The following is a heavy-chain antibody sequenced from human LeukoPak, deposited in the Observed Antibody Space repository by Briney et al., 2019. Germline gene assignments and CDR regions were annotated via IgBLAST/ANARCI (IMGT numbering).Heavy chain of an antibody. Sequence: GGSLRLSCAASGFTFSSYAMSWIRQAPGKGLEWVSPISGSGGSTYYADSVKGRFTISRDNFKNTLYLQMNSLRAEATAVYYCAKYSCSSTSCYGGTDYWGQGTLVTVSS. D-gene: IGHD2-2*01. V-gene: IGHV3-23*01. CDR1: GFTFSSYA. CDR2: ISGSGGST. CDR3: AKYSCSSTSCYGGTDY. J-gene: IGHJ4*02.